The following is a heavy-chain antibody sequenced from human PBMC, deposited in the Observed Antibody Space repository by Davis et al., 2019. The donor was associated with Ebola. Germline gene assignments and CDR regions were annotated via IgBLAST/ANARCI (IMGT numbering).Heavy chain of an antibody. D-gene: IGHD4-11*01. CDR1: GYTFTSYY. V-gene: IGHV1-69*13. J-gene: IGHJ5*02. CDR3: VRDYSSRWYGWFDP. Sequence: AASVKVSCKASGYTFTSYYMHWVRRAPGQGLEWMGGIIPNSGSANYAQKFQGRVAITADESATSVYMELSSLRSEDTAMYYCVRDYSSRWYGWFDPWGQGTLVTVSS. CDR2: IIPNSGSA.